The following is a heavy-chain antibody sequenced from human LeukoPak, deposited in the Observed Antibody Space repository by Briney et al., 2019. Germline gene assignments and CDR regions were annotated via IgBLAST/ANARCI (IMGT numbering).Heavy chain of an antibody. CDR1: GYSISSGYY. D-gene: IGHD3-3*01. Sequence: SETLSLTCTVSGYSISSGYYWGWIRPPPGKGLEWIGSIYHSGSTYYNPSLKSRVTISVDTSKNQFSLKLSSVTAADTAVYYCARRSYDFWSGYDNWGQGTLVTVSS. J-gene: IGHJ4*02. CDR3: ARRSYDFWSGYDN. V-gene: IGHV4-38-2*02. CDR2: IYHSGST.